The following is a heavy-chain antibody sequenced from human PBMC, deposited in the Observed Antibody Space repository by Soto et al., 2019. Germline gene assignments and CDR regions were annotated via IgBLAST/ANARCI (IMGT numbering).Heavy chain of an antibody. J-gene: IGHJ6*02. Sequence: GASVKVSCKASGYDFTAYDINWVRQASGQGPEWMGWMNPINGAAGSARRFQGRISMTRNTATGTAYLELTSLRSDDSAVYYCGRGPSPRAPAGGTPYYYAMDVWGQGTTVTVSS. CDR3: GRGPSPRAPAGGTPYYYAMDV. V-gene: IGHV1-8*02. CDR1: GYDFTAYD. CDR2: MNPINGAA. D-gene: IGHD6-13*01.